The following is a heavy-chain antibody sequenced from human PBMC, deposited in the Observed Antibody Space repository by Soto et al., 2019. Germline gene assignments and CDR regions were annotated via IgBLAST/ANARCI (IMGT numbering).Heavy chain of an antibody. D-gene: IGHD6-19*01. J-gene: IGHJ4*02. V-gene: IGHV3-23*01. CDR1: GFTFSSYA. Sequence: EVQLLESGGGLVQPGGSLRLSCAASGFTFSSYAMSWVRQAPGKALEWVSAIGGSGGSTFYADSVKGRFTISRDNSKNTLYLQVNSLRAEDTAVYYCARYSPSSGEFDYWGQGTLVTVSS. CDR2: IGGSGGST. CDR3: ARYSPSSGEFDY.